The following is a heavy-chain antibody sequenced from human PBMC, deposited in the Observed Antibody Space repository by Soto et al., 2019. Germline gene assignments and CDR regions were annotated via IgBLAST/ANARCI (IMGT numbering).Heavy chain of an antibody. J-gene: IGHJ5*02. CDR3: ARQLLAPRPWNWFDP. CDR2: INPSGGST. CDR1: GYTFTSYY. Sequence: QVQLVQSGAEVKKPGASVKVSCKASGYTFTSYYMHWVRQAPGQGLEWMGIINPSGGSTSYAQKFQGRVTMTRDTSTSTVYMERSSLRSEDTAVYYCARQLLAPRPWNWFDPWGQGTLGTVSS. D-gene: IGHD6-19*01. V-gene: IGHV1-46*03.